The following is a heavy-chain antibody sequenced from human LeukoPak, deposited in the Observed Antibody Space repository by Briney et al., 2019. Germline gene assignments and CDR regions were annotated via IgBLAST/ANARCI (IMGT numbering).Heavy chain of an antibody. D-gene: IGHD1-14*01. CDR3: ARSVLTGPYYFDY. J-gene: IGHJ4*02. V-gene: IGHV3-7*02. CDR1: GFTFNIYW. CDR2: IKQDGSEK. Sequence: GGSLRLSCAASGFTFNIYWMSWVRQAPGKGLEWVANIKQDGSEKYYVDSVKGRFTISRDNAKNSLYLQMNSLRAEDTAVYYCARSVLTGPYYFDYWGQGTLVTVSS.